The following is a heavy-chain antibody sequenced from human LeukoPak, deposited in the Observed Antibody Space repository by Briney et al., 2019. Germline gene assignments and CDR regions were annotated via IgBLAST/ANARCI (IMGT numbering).Heavy chain of an antibody. D-gene: IGHD3-10*01. CDR1: GFTLSSYA. CDR2: ISVSGNT. CDR3: AKEIYGSGSFHPYFDY. Sequence: GGSLRLSCAASGFTLSSYAMSCVRQGPGRGLEWVSAISVSGNTYHADSVKGRFTISRDNSKNTLYLQMTSLRGEDTAVYYCAKEIYGSGSFHPYFDYWGQGTLVTVSS. J-gene: IGHJ4*02. V-gene: IGHV3-23*01.